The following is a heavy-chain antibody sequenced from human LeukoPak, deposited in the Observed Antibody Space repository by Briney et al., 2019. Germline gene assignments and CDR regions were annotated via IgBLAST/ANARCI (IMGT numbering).Heavy chain of an antibody. D-gene: IGHD3-22*01. J-gene: IGHJ6*03. CDR2: IIPIFGTA. V-gene: IGHV1-69*13. Sequence: SVKVSFKASGGTFSSYAISWVRQAPGQGLEWMGGIIPIFGTANYAQKFQGRVTITADESTSTAYMELSSLRSEDTAVYYCARVIYDSSGYYYGYYYYMDVWGKGTTVTVSS. CDR3: ARVIYDSSGYYYGYYYYMDV. CDR1: GGTFSSYA.